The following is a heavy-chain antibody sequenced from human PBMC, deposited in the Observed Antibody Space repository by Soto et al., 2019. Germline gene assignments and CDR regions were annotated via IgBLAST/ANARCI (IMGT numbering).Heavy chain of an antibody. J-gene: IGHJ3*02. Sequence: GGSLSLSCAASGFPFSSYSMNWVRQAPGKGLEWVSYISSSSSTIYYADSVKGRFTISRDNAKNSLYLQMNSLRDEDTAVYYCARERITIFGVAPFRAFDIWGQGTMVTVSS. CDR1: GFPFSSYS. CDR2: ISSSSSTI. CDR3: ARERITIFGVAPFRAFDI. V-gene: IGHV3-48*02. D-gene: IGHD3-3*01.